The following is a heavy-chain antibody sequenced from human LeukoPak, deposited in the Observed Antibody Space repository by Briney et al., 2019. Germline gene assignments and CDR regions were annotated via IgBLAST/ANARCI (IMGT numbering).Heavy chain of an antibody. CDR1: GGRFKSYG. V-gene: IGHV1-69*06. CDR3: ARDLGGSFSWFDP. D-gene: IGHD3-10*01. Sequence: GASVKVSCKTIGGRFKSYGFSWVRQAPGQGLEWMGGIIPIFGTANYAQKFQGRVTITADKSTSTAYMELSSLRSEDTAVYYCARDLGGSFSWFDPWGQGTLVTVSS. CDR2: IIPIFGTA. J-gene: IGHJ5*02.